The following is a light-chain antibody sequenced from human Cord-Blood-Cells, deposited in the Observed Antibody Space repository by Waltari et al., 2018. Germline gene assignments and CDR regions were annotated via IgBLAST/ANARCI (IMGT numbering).Light chain of an antibody. CDR1: SSNIGSNT. Sequence: QSVLTKPPSASGTPGQRVTISCSGSSSNIGSNTVNWYQQLPGTAPKLLIYGNNQRPSGVPDRFSGSKSGTSASLAISGLQSEDEADYYCAAWDDSLNGWVFGGGTKLTVL. CDR3: AAWDDSLNGWV. CDR2: GNN. V-gene: IGLV1-44*01. J-gene: IGLJ3*02.